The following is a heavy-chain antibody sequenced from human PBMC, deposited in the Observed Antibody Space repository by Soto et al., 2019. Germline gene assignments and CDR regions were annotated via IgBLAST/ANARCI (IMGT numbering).Heavy chain of an antibody. Sequence: QVQLVQSGAEVKKPGASVKVSCKASGYTFTSYDINWVRQATGQGLEWMGWMNPNSGNTGYAQKFQGRVTMTGNTYISTGYMELSSLRSEDTAVYYCARGRHKFRRGGMDVWGQGSTVTVSS. CDR3: ARGRHKFRRGGMDV. CDR2: MNPNSGNT. D-gene: IGHD2-21*01. J-gene: IGHJ6*02. V-gene: IGHV1-8*01. CDR1: GYTFTSYD.